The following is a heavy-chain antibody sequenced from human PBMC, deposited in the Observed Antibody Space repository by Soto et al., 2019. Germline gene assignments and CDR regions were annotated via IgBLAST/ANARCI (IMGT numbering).Heavy chain of an antibody. CDR3: AKAGVPGTTGGEWFDP. CDR2: ISGSGGST. CDR1: GFTFSSYA. Sequence: HPGGSLRLSCAASGFTFSSYAMSWVRQAPGKGLEWVSAISGSGGSTYYADSVKGRFTISRDNSKNTLYLQMNSLRAEDTAVYYCAKAGVPGTTGGEWFDPWGQGTLVTVSS. J-gene: IGHJ5*02. V-gene: IGHV3-23*01. D-gene: IGHD1-1*01.